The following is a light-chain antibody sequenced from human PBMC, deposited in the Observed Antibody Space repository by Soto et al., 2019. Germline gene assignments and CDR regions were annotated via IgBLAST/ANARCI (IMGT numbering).Light chain of an antibody. CDR2: GAS. J-gene: IGKJ1*01. V-gene: IGKV3-20*01. CDR3: QQYDSSPVP. CDR1: QSVSSSF. Sequence: EIVLTQSPGTLSLSPGERATLSCRASQSVSSSFLAWHQQRPGQAPRLLIYGASSRATGIPDGFSGSGYGTAFTLTISRLEPEYFAVYYCQQYDSSPVPFGQGTQVEIK.